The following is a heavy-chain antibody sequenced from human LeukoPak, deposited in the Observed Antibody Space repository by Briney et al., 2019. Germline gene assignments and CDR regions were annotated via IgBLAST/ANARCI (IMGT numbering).Heavy chain of an antibody. D-gene: IGHD6-13*01. CDR3: AREGGWSSSWTVGFDP. Sequence: ASVKVSCKVSGYTLTELSMHWVRQAPGKGLEWMGGFDPEDGETIYAQKFQGRVTMTEDTSTDTAYMELSSLRSEDTAVYYCAREGGWSSSWTVGFDPWGQGTLVTVSS. CDR2: FDPEDGET. CDR1: GYTLTELS. J-gene: IGHJ5*02. V-gene: IGHV1-24*01.